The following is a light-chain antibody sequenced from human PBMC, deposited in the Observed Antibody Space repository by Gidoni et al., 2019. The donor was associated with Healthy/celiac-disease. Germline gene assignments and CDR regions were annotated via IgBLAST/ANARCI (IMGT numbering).Light chain of an antibody. CDR2: GKN. CDR1: SLRSYY. Sequence: SSELTQDPAVSLASGQTVRVTCQGDSLRSYYASWYQQKPGQTPVLLVYGKNNRPAGITDRFSGSSSGNTAYLTITGAQGEDEADYYCNSRDSSGNQGVFGGGTKLTVL. J-gene: IGLJ2*01. CDR3: NSRDSSGNQGV. V-gene: IGLV3-19*01.